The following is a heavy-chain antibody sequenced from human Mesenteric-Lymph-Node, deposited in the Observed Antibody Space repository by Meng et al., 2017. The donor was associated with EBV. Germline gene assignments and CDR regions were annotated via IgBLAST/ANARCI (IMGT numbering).Heavy chain of an antibody. D-gene: IGHD3-10*01. Sequence: QVRLRGWGPGLVKPSGTLSLTCAVSGASISSDNWWSWVRQPPGKGLEWIGEIYHSGSTNYNPSLKSRVTISVGKSKRQFSLKLTSVTAADTAVYHCARFQRFGDFDWGQGTLVTVSS. V-gene: IGHV4-4*02. CDR3: ARFQRFGDFD. J-gene: IGHJ4*02. CDR2: IYHSGST. CDR1: GASISSDNW.